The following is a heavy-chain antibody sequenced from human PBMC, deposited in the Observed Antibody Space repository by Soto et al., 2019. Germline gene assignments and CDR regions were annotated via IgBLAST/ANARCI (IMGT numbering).Heavy chain of an antibody. D-gene: IGHD6-19*01. V-gene: IGHV1-69*01. CDR2: IIPIFGTA. J-gene: IGHJ2*01. Sequence: QVQLVQSGAEVKKPGSSVKVSCKASGGTFSSYAISWVRQAHGQGLEWMGGIIPIFGTANYAQKFQGRVTITADESKRTAYMELSSLRSEDTAVYSCARGLRRAVAEELYWYFDLWGRGTLVTVSS. CDR1: GGTFSSYA. CDR3: ARGLRRAVAEELYWYFDL.